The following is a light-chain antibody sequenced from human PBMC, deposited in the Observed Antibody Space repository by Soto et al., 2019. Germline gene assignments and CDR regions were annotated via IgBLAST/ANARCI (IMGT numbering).Light chain of an antibody. V-gene: IGLV4-60*02. CDR2: LEGSGSY. CDR1: SGHSSYI. Sequence: QSVLTQSSSASASLGSSVKLTCTLSSGHSSYIIAWHQQQPGKAPRYLMNLEGSGSYNKGSGVPDRFSGSSSGADRYLTISNLPFEDEADYYCETWDINTHVVFGGGTKVTVL. J-gene: IGLJ2*01. CDR3: ETWDINTHVV.